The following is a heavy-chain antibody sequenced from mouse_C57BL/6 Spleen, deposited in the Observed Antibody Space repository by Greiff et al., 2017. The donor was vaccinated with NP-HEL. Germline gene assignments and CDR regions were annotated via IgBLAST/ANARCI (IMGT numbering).Heavy chain of an antibody. CDR1: GFSLTSYG. J-gene: IGHJ1*03. D-gene: IGHD2-2*01. CDR3: ARHGKKGYGYDGYFDV. CDR2: IWSDGST. Sequence: VQRVESGPGLVAPSQSLSITCTVSGFSLTSYGVHWVRQPPGKGLEWLVVIWSDGSTTYNSALKSRLSISKDNSKSQVFLKMNSLQTDDTAMYYCARHGKKGYGYDGYFDVWGTGTTVTVSS. V-gene: IGHV2-6-1*01.